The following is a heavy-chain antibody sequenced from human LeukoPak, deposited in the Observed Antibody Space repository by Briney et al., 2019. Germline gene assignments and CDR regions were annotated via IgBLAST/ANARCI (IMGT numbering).Heavy chain of an antibody. Sequence: PSETLSLTCAVYGGSFSDHVWSWIRQSPGKGLTWLGEINHSRSTNYNPSLKNRVTISVDTSKNQFSLKLTSLTAADTAVYYCARGPPPGATAFGVVDSWGQGTLVTVSS. CDR1: GGSFSDHV. CDR2: INHSRST. D-gene: IGHD3-3*01. J-gene: IGHJ5*01. V-gene: IGHV4-34*01. CDR3: ARGPPPGATAFGVVDS.